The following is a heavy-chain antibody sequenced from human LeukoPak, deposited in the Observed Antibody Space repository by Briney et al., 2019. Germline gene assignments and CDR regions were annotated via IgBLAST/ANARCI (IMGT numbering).Heavy chain of an antibody. Sequence: PGGSLRLSCAASVFTFSTYSMNWVRQAPGKGLEWVSSITGSSRFIYYADSMKGRFTISRDNAKNSMYLQMSSLRAEDTAVYYCARDRSSGWYDYWGQGILVTVSS. CDR2: ITGSSRFI. CDR1: VFTFSTYS. D-gene: IGHD6-19*01. V-gene: IGHV3-21*01. J-gene: IGHJ4*02. CDR3: ARDRSSGWYDY.